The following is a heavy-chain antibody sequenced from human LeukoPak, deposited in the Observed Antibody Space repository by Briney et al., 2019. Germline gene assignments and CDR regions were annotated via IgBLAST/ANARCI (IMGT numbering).Heavy chain of an antibody. CDR2: IYYSGST. Sequence: PSETLSLTCTVSGGSISSYYWSWIRQPPGKGLEWIGYIYYSGSTNYNPSLKSRVTISVDTSKNQFSLKLSSVTAADTAVYYCARGGLGFYFDYWGQGTLVTVSS. CDR1: GGSISSYY. D-gene: IGHD3/OR15-3a*01. V-gene: IGHV4-59*12. CDR3: ARGGLGFYFDY. J-gene: IGHJ4*02.